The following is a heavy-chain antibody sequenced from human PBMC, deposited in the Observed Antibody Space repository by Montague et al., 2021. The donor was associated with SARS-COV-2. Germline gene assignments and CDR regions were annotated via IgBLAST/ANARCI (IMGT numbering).Heavy chain of an antibody. CDR3: AKSLQVGATTPFDY. J-gene: IGHJ4*02. Sequence: SLRLSCAASGFTFDDYGMSWVRQAPGKGLEWVSSISSSGFATYYADSVKGRFTFSRDNSKNTVTLRMNSLRAEDTAIYYCAKSLQVGATTPFDYWGQGILVTVSS. CDR1: GFTFDDYG. D-gene: IGHD1-26*01. V-gene: IGHV3-23*01. CDR2: ISSSGFAT.